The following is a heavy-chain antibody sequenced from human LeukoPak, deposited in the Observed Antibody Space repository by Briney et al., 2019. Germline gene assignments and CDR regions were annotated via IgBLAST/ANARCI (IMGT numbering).Heavy chain of an antibody. Sequence: GGSLRLSCAASGFTFISYAVSWVRQAPGKGLEWVSTISGGVGSTYYADSVKGRFTLSRDNSKNTLYLQMNSLRAEDTAVYYCAKQRGYSYGYNFDYWGQGTLVTVSS. CDR1: GFTFISYA. CDR2: ISGGVGST. J-gene: IGHJ4*02. V-gene: IGHV3-23*01. CDR3: AKQRGYSYGYNFDY. D-gene: IGHD5-18*01.